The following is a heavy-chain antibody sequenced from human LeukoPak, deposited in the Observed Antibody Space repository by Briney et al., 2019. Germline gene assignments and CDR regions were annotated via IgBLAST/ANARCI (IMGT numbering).Heavy chain of an antibody. V-gene: IGHV1-69*04. Sequence: SVKVSCKASGGTFSSYAISWVRQAPGQGLEWMGRIIPILGIANYAQKFQGRVTITADKSTSTAYMELSSLRSEDTAVYYCAKDRALEGELWSASAFDSGGQGPLATVS. J-gene: IGHJ4*02. CDR3: AKDRALEGELWSASAFDS. CDR1: GGTFSSYA. CDR2: IIPILGIA. D-gene: IGHD5-18*01.